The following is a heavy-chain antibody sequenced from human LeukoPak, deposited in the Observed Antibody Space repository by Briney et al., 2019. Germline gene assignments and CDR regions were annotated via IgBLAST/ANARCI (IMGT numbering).Heavy chain of an antibody. CDR1: GYTFTSYG. CDR2: ISAYNGST. J-gene: IGHJ6*03. V-gene: IGHV1-18*03. Sequence: GASVKVSCKASGYTFTSYGFSWVRQAPGQGLEWMGWISAYNGSTNYAQKLQGRVTMTTDTSTSTAYMELRSLRSDDMAVYYCARRAMVRGVSYYYYYYMDVWGKGTTVTVSS. D-gene: IGHD3-10*01. CDR3: ARRAMVRGVSYYYYYYMDV.